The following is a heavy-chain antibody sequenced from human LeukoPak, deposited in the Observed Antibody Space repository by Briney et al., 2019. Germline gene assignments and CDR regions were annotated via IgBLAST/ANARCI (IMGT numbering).Heavy chain of an antibody. CDR2: IYISGST. J-gene: IGHJ6*03. Sequence: KPSETLSLTCTVSGGSISSYYWSWIRQPAGKGLEWIGRIYISGSTNYNPSLKSRVTMSLGTSKNQFSLKLSSVTAADTAVYYCARADPWDMYYDMDVWGKGTTVTISS. CDR3: ARADPWDMYYDMDV. CDR1: GGSISSYY. D-gene: IGHD1-26*01. V-gene: IGHV4-4*07.